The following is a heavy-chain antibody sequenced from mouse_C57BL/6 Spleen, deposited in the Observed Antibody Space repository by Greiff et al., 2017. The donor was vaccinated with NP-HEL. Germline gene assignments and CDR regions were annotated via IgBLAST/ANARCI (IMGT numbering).Heavy chain of an antibody. CDR2: IYPGSGST. Sequence: QVQLQQPGAELVKPGASVKMSCKASGYTFTSYWITWVKQRPGQGLEWIGDIYPGSGSTNYNEKFKSKATLTVDTSSSTAYMQLSSLTSEDSAVYYCARGGYGNSFFDYWGQGTTLTVSS. V-gene: IGHV1-55*01. J-gene: IGHJ2*01. CDR3: ARGGYGNSFFDY. CDR1: GYTFTSYW. D-gene: IGHD2-1*01.